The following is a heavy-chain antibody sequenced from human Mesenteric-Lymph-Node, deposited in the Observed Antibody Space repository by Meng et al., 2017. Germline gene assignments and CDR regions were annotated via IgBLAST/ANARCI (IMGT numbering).Heavy chain of an antibody. V-gene: IGHV4-4*02. CDR1: GGSLSSRNW. D-gene: IGHD4-17*01. CDR3: TTLYGDSIS. CDR2: IYYSGST. J-gene: IGHJ4*02. Sequence: QVQLQESGPGLVKPSGTLSLTCAVSGGSLSSRNWWSWIRQPPGKGLEWIGYIYYSGSTYYNPSLMSRVTISVDKSQNHFSLRLSSVTAADTAVYYCTTLYGDSISWGQGTLVTVSS.